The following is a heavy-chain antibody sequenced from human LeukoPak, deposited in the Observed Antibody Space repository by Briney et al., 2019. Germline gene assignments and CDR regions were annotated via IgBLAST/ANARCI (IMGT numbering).Heavy chain of an antibody. CDR1: GFTFSSYA. Sequence: PGGSLRLSCAAAGFTFSSYAMSWVRQAPGKGLEWVSAISGSGGSTYYADSVKGRFTISRDNSKNTLYLQLNSLRAEDTAIYYCAKDRLTLDAFDIWGQGTMVTVSS. D-gene: IGHD2-21*02. J-gene: IGHJ3*02. CDR3: AKDRLTLDAFDI. V-gene: IGHV3-23*01. CDR2: ISGSGGST.